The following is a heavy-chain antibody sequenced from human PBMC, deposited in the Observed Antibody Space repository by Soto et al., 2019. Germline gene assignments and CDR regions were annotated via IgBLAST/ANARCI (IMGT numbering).Heavy chain of an antibody. D-gene: IGHD1-26*01. J-gene: IGHJ4*02. CDR1: NFSISSGYY. Sequence: SETLSLTCVVSNFSISSGYYWGWIRQSPGKGLEWIASIYRSGTTSYNPSLKSRVTISVDPSKNQFSLMLTAVTAADTAVYYCVRTHSGSYYSVFNYWGRGSLVTSPQ. CDR2: IYRSGTT. V-gene: IGHV4-38-2*01. CDR3: VRTHSGSYYSVFNY.